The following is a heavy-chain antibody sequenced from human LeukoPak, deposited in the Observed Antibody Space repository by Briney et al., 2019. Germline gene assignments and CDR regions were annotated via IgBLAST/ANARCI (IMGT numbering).Heavy chain of an antibody. J-gene: IGHJ5*02. Sequence: ASVMVSCKASGYTFTSYDLNWVRQATGQGLEWVGWMSPYSGNTGYAQKFQGRVTMTRDTSISTAYMELSSLRSEDTAIYYCARDYGGNSGWFDPWGQGTLVTVSS. CDR1: GYTFTSYD. CDR3: ARDYGGNSGWFDP. V-gene: IGHV1-8*01. D-gene: IGHD4-17*01. CDR2: MSPYSGNT.